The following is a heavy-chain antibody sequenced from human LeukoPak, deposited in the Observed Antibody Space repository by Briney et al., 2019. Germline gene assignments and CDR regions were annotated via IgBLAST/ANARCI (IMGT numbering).Heavy chain of an antibody. Sequence: SETLSLTCTVSGASISSYYWSWIRQPPGKGLEWFGYISHSGRATYNPSLKSRVTMSIDTSKNQFSLKLSSVTAADTAVYYCARDFCSSTSCHFDYWGQGTLVTVSS. J-gene: IGHJ4*02. D-gene: IGHD2-2*01. CDR3: ARDFCSSTSCHFDY. CDR1: GASISSYY. V-gene: IGHV4-59*01. CDR2: ISHSGRA.